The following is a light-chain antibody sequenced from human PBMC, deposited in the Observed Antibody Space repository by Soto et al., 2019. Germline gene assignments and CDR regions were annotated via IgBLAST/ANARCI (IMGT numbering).Light chain of an antibody. CDR1: QSVSSNF. V-gene: IGKV3-20*01. CDR3: QQYGTSPVT. J-gene: IGKJ4*01. CDR2: GAS. Sequence: ESVLTQSPGTLSLSPRERATRSCRAGQSVSSNFLAWYQQKPGQAPRLLIYGASSRATGIPDRFSGSGSGTDFTLTITRLEPEDFAVYFCQQYGTSPVTFGGGTKVEIK.